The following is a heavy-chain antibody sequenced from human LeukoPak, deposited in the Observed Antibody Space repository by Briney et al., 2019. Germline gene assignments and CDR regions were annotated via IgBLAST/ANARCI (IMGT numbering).Heavy chain of an antibody. D-gene: IGHD4-11*01. J-gene: IGHJ4*02. CDR2: IYYTGST. CDR3: ARQPTAPDY. Sequence: PSETLSLTCAVYGGSFSGYYWSWIRQPPGKGLEWIGTIYYTGSTYYNPSLKSRVTISVDTSKNQFSLELSSVTATDTAVYYCARQPTAPDYWGQGTLVTVSS. V-gene: IGHV4-34*01. CDR1: GGSFSGYY.